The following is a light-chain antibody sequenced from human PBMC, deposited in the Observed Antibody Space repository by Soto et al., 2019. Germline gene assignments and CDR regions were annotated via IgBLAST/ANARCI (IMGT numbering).Light chain of an antibody. J-gene: IGKJ1*01. Sequence: DIQMTQSPSTLSASVGDRVTITCRASQSISSWLAWYQQKPGKAPKLLIYDASSLESGAPSRFSGSGSGTEFTLAISSLQPDDFATYYCQQYDNYREFGQGTKVDIK. CDR1: QSISSW. CDR2: DAS. CDR3: QQYDNYRE. V-gene: IGKV1-5*01.